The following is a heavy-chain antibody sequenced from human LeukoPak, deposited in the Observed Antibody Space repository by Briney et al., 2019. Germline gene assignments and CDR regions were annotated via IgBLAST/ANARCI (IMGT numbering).Heavy chain of an antibody. J-gene: IGHJ3*02. CDR1: GFTFSSYD. CDR2: ISYDGSNK. CDR3: AKDVIAAAGAGAFDI. Sequence: GRSLRLSCAASGFTFSSYDMHWVRQAPGKGLEWVAVISYDGSNKYYADSVKGRFTISRDNSKNTLYLQMNSLRAEDTAVYYCAKDVIAAAGAGAFDIWGQGTMVTVSS. V-gene: IGHV3-30*18. D-gene: IGHD6-13*01.